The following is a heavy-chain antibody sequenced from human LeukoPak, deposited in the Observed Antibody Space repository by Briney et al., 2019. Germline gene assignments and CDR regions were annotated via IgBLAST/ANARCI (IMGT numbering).Heavy chain of an antibody. CDR1: GYTFTTCA. V-gene: IGHV1-3*01. D-gene: IGHD6-19*01. J-gene: IGHJ3*02. Sequence: ASLKVSCKTSGYTFTTCAVHWVRQAPGQRLEWMGWIHADSGNTKYSQKLQGRVAIARDTSASTIYMELTSLRIEDTAVYFCTIGLAGDWDAFDIWGLGTMVTVSS. CDR3: TIGLAGDWDAFDI. CDR2: IHADSGNT.